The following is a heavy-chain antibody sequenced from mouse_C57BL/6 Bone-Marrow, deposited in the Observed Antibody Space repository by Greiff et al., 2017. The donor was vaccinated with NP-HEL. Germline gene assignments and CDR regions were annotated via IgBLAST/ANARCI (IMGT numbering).Heavy chain of an antibody. Sequence: VQLQQSGPELVKPGASVKISCKASGYTFTDYYMNWVKQSHGKSLEWIGDINPNNGGTSYNQKFKGKATLTVDKSSSTAYMELRSLTSEDSAVYYCARSRLLWLRRGFAYWGQGTLVTVSA. J-gene: IGHJ3*01. CDR2: INPNNGGT. CDR3: ARSRLLWLRRGFAY. D-gene: IGHD2-2*01. V-gene: IGHV1-26*01. CDR1: GYTFTDYY.